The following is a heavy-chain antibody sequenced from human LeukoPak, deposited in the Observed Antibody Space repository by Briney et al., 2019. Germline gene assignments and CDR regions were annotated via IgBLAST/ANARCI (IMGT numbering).Heavy chain of an antibody. CDR3: ARAPVTSCRGAYCYPFDY. CDR1: GFTFSSYG. Sequence: GGTLRLSCAASGFTFSSYGMSWVRQAPGKGLEWVSAISGSGGSTYYADSVRGRFTISRDNSKNTLYLQMNSLRVEDAAVYYCARAPVTSCRGAYCYPFDYWGQGTLVTVSS. V-gene: IGHV3-23*01. J-gene: IGHJ4*02. CDR2: ISGSGGST. D-gene: IGHD2-21*01.